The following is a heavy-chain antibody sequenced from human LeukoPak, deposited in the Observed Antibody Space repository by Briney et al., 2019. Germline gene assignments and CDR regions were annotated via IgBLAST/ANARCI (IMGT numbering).Heavy chain of an antibody. CDR3: ARDIDGGFFDY. J-gene: IGHJ4*02. Sequence: SETLSLTCAVYGGSFSGYYWSWIRQPPGKGLEWIGYMDYSGSTNYNPSLKSRVTISGDRSKNQFSLKVTSVTAADTAVYYCARDIDGGFFDYWGQGTLVTVSS. V-gene: IGHV4-59*01. D-gene: IGHD4-23*01. CDR1: GGSFSGYY. CDR2: MDYSGST.